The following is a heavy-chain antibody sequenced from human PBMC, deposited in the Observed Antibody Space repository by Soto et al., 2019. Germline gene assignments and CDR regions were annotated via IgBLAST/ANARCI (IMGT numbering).Heavy chain of an antibody. D-gene: IGHD3-9*01. V-gene: IGHV4-34*01. Sequence: QVQLQQWGAGLLKPSETLSLTCAVYGGSFSGYYCSWIRQPPGQGLEWIGELNHSGSTNYNPSLKSRVTISVSMSKNQFSLKLSAVTAADTAVYYCARAYVVRYFDWFDSLGQSTLVTVSS. CDR2: LNHSGST. CDR3: ARAYVVRYFDWFDS. CDR1: GGSFSGYY. J-gene: IGHJ5*01.